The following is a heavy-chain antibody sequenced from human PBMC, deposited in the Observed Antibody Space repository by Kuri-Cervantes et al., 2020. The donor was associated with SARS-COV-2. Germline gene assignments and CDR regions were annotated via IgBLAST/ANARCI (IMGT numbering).Heavy chain of an antibody. Sequence: ASVKVSCKAPGYTFTSYGISWVRQAPGQGLEWMGWIGAYNGNTNYAQKLQGRVTMTTDTSTSTAYMELRSLRSDDTAVYYCARDGGFGDQYYYYYYMDVWGKGTTVTVSS. CDR3: ARDGGFGDQYYYYYYMDV. CDR1: GYTFTSYG. V-gene: IGHV1-18*01. D-gene: IGHD3-10*01. J-gene: IGHJ6*03. CDR2: IGAYNGNT.